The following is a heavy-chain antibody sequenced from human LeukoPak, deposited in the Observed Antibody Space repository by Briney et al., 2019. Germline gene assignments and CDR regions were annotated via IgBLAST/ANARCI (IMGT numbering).Heavy chain of an antibody. CDR1: GYTFTSYG. Sequence: ASVKVSCKASGYTFTSYGISWVRQAPGQGLEWMGWISAYNGNTNYAQKLQGRVTMTTDTSTSTAYMELRSLRSDDTAVYYCARGRDIVVVPAALRDAFDIWGQGTMVTVSS. CDR2: ISAYNGNT. J-gene: IGHJ3*02. V-gene: IGHV1-18*01. D-gene: IGHD2-2*02. CDR3: ARGRDIVVVPAALRDAFDI.